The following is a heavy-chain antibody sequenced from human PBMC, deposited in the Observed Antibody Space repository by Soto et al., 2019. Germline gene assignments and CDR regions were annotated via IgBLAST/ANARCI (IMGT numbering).Heavy chain of an antibody. Sequence: GASVKVSCKASVYTFTGYYMHWVRQAPGQGLEWMGWINPNSGGTNYAQKFQGRVTMTRDTSISTAYMELSRLRSDDTAVYYCARVGSGWYEGAFDIWGQGTMVTVS. V-gene: IGHV1-2*02. CDR2: INPNSGGT. J-gene: IGHJ3*02. CDR1: VYTFTGYY. CDR3: ARVGSGWYEGAFDI. D-gene: IGHD6-19*01.